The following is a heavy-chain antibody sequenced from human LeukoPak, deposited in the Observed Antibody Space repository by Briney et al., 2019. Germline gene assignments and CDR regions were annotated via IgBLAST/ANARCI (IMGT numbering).Heavy chain of an antibody. CDR1: GGSISSSGYY. CDR2: IYYSGTT. Sequence: SETLSLTCTVSGGSISSSGYYWGWIRQPPGKGLEWIGTIYYSGTTYYNPSLKSRVTISVDTSKNQFSLKLSSVTAADTAVYYCARQKGNFDYGGQGTLVTVSS. V-gene: IGHV4-39*01. D-gene: IGHD3-10*01. J-gene: IGHJ4*02. CDR3: ARQKGNFDY.